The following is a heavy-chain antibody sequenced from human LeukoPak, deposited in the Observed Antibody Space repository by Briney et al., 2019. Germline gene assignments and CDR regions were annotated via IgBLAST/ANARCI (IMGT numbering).Heavy chain of an antibody. D-gene: IGHD3-9*01. CDR2: INHSGGT. J-gene: IGHJ6*03. CDR3: ARHPIDILTKTNYYMDV. CDR1: GGSFSGYY. Sequence: SETLSLTCAVYGGSFSGYYWSWIRQPPGKGLEWIGEINHSGGTNYNPSLKSRVTISVDTSKNQFSLKLSSVTAADTAVYYCARHPIDILTKTNYYMDVWGKGTTVTIFS. V-gene: IGHV4-34*01.